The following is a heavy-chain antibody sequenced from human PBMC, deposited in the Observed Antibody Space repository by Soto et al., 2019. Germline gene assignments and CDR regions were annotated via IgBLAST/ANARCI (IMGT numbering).Heavy chain of an antibody. D-gene: IGHD4-17*01. CDR1: GYTFTSYG. CDR3: ARDDYGDYGAYYYYGMDV. Sequence: ASVKVSCKASGYTFTSYGISWVRQAPGQGLEWMGWISAYNGNTNYAQKLQGRVTMTTDTSTSTAYMELRSLRSDDTAVYYCARDDYGDYGAYYYYGMDVWGQGTTVTVPS. V-gene: IGHV1-18*01. CDR2: ISAYNGNT. J-gene: IGHJ6*02.